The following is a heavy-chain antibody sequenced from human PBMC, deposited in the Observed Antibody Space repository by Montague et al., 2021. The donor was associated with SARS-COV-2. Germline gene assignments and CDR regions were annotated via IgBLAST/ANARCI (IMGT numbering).Heavy chain of an antibody. CDR2: FYTSGTT. D-gene: IGHD6-19*01. CDR1: GGSINSDSYY. V-gene: IGHV4-61*02. Sequence: TLSLTCTVSGGSINSDSYYSCWLQQPAGKVLEWIGRFYTSGTTNYHPSLKSRATIAMDTTKNHFSLTVNSATAADTAMYYCARDPGVAGYTAGLGYWGQGTLVTVSS. J-gene: IGHJ4*02. CDR3: ARDPGVAGYTAGLGY.